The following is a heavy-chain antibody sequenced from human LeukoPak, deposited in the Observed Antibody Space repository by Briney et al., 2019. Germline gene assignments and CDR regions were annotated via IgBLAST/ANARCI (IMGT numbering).Heavy chain of an antibody. V-gene: IGHV4-59*01. D-gene: IGHD4-17*01. CDR1: GGSISSYY. Sequence: SGTLSLTCTVSGGSISSYYWSWIRQPPGKGLEWIGYIYYSGSTNYNPSLKSRVTISVDTSKNQFSLKLSSVTAADTAVYYCARGSYGDYLDYWGQGTLVTVSS. J-gene: IGHJ4*02. CDR2: IYYSGST. CDR3: ARGSYGDYLDY.